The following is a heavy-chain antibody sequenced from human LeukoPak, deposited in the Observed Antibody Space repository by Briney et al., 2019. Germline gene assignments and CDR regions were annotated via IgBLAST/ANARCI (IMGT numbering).Heavy chain of an antibody. V-gene: IGHV1-8*01. CDR3: ARGTERFLEWLSGHNWFDP. Sequence: ASVKVSCKASGYTLTSYVINWVRQATGQGLEWMGWMNPNSGNTGYAQKFQGRVTMTRNTSISTAYMELSSLRSEDAAVYYCARGTERFLEWLSGHNWFDPWGQGTLVTVSS. CDR1: GYTLTSYV. D-gene: IGHD3-3*01. J-gene: IGHJ5*02. CDR2: MNPNSGNT.